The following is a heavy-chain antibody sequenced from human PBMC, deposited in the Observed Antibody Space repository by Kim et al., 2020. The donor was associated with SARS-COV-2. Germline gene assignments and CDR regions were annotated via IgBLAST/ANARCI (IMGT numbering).Heavy chain of an antibody. Sequence: TDYAAPVKGRFTISRDDSKNTLYLQMNSLKTEDTAVYYCTTDSGKLTMRYWGQGTLVTVSS. V-gene: IGHV3-15*01. J-gene: IGHJ4*02. D-gene: IGHD1-26*01. CDR2: T. CDR3: TTDSGKLTMRY.